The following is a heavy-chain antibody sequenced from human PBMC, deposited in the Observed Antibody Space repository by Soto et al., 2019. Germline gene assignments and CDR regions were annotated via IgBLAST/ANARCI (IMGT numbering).Heavy chain of an antibody. J-gene: IGHJ3*02. Sequence: SETLSLTCVVSGGSLSSYYWSWIRQPPGKGLEWIGYIYYSGSTNYNPSLKSRVTISVDTSKNQFSLKLSSVTAADTAVYYCARDPYSGSYFSVGNAFDIWGQGTMVTVSS. V-gene: IGHV4-59*01. D-gene: IGHD1-26*01. CDR1: GGSLSSYY. CDR2: IYYSGST. CDR3: ARDPYSGSYFSVGNAFDI.